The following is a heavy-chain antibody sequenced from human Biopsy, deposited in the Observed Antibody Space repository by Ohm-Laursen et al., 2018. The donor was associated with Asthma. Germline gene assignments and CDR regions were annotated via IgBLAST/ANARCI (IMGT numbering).Heavy chain of an antibody. J-gene: IGHJ6*02. CDR1: GGTFGNFA. CDR2: ISPIFVSS. Sequence: GPSVNVSCNASGGTFGNFAISWVRQAPGLGLEWMGGISPIFVSSNYAQRFQGRVTITADIFTRTVYMELSGLRFDHAAVYYCAKEVTTGEYGCYYFAMDVWGQGTTVTVSS. CDR3: AKEVTTGEYGCYYFAMDV. D-gene: IGHD3-16*01. V-gene: IGHV1-69*06.